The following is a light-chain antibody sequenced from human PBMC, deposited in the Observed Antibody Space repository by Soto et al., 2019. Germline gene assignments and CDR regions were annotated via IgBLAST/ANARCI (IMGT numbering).Light chain of an antibody. CDR2: DVS. CDR3: SSYAGSNSVV. J-gene: IGLJ2*01. Sequence: QSALTQPRSVCGSPGQSVTISCTGTSSDVGGYNYVSWYQQHPGKAPKLMIYDVSTRPSGVPDRFSGSKSGNTASLTISGLQAEDEADYYCSSYAGSNSVVFGGGTKVTVL. V-gene: IGLV2-11*01. CDR1: SSDVGGYNY.